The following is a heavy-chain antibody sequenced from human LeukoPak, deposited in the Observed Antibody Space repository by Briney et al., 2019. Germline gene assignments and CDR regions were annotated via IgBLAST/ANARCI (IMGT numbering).Heavy chain of an antibody. J-gene: IGHJ5*02. D-gene: IGHD3-3*01. CDR2: IYHSGST. CDR3: ARRGIKLIFGVVINTNWFDP. V-gene: IGHV4-30-2*05. Sequence: PSETLSLTCAVSGVSISSGGYSWSWIRQPPGKGLEWIGYIYHSGSTYYNPSLKSRVTISVDTSKNQFSLKLSSVTAADTAVYYCARRGIKLIFGVVINTNWFDPWGQGTLVTVSS. CDR1: GVSISSGGYS.